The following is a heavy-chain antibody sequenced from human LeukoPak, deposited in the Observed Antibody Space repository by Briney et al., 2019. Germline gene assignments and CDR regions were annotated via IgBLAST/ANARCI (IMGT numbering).Heavy chain of an antibody. CDR1: GFTFSNYN. Sequence: GGSLRLSCGASGFTFSNYNMNWVRQAPGEGLEWVSSINSRSTYIFYADSVMGRFTISRDNAKNSLFLQMNSLRAEDTAVYYCARDETNGFDSWGQGTLVTVTS. D-gene: IGHD1-14*01. CDR3: ARDETNGFDS. J-gene: IGHJ5*01. V-gene: IGHV3-21*01. CDR2: INSRSTYI.